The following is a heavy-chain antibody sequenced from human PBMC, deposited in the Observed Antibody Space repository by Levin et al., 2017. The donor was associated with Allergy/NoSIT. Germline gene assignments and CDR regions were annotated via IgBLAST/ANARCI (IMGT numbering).Heavy chain of an antibody. Sequence: AGGSLRLSCAASGFTFSSYSINWVRQAPGKGLEWVSYISSNSRTIYYADSVKGRFTISRDNAKNSLYLQMNSLRAEDTAVYYCAYGSGSYYYYYGLDVWGQGTTVTVSS. V-gene: IGHV3-48*01. J-gene: IGHJ6*02. CDR2: ISSNSRTI. CDR1: GFTFSSYS. CDR3: AYGSGSYYYYYGLDV. D-gene: IGHD3-10*01.